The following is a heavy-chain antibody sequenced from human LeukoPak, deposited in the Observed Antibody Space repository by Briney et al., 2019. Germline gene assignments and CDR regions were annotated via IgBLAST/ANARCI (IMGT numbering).Heavy chain of an antibody. CDR1: GFVFSDYA. J-gene: IGHJ4*02. CDR2: ISGTGGNT. CDR3: ARETPRRGETRDGYR. D-gene: IGHD5-24*01. Sequence: GGSLRLSCAASGFVFSDYAMSWVRQAPGKGLEWVAAISGTGGNTYYADSVKGRFTISRDNSKHTLYLQINSLTAEDTALYYCARETPRRGETRDGYRWGQGTLVTVSS. V-gene: IGHV3-23*01.